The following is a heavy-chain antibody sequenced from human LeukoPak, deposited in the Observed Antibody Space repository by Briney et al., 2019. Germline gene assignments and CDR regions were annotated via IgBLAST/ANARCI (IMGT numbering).Heavy chain of an antibody. CDR2: IYHSGTT. D-gene: IGHD2/OR15-2a*01. CDR1: GGSISSSNW. CDR3: GRYKSTLGPFDF. V-gene: IGHV4-4*02. J-gene: IGHJ4*02. Sequence: PSETLSLTCAVSGGSISSSNWWSWVRQPLGKGLEWIGAIYHSGTTYYNPSLKNRLTFSVDTSNNQFSVRLRSVTAADTAIYYCGRYKSTLGPFDFWGQGTLVTVSS.